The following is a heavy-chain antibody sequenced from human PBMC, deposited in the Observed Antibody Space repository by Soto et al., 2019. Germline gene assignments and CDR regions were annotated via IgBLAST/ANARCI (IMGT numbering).Heavy chain of an antibody. D-gene: IGHD3-16*01. J-gene: IGHJ5*01. CDR2: ISTDSSRA. Sequence: EVQLLESGGGLVQPGGSLRLSCAASGFTFNTFVMSWVRQAPGRGLEWVSFISTDSSRAYYADAVKGRFTISRDNSKHTLYLKMNSLTAEDTAVYACVKGGWLDFWGQGTLVTVSS. CDR1: GFTFNTFV. CDR3: VKGGWLDF. V-gene: IGHV3-23*01.